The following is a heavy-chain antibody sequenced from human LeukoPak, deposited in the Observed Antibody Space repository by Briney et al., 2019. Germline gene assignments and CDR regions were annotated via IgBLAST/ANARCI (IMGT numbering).Heavy chain of an antibody. Sequence: GGSLRLSCAASGFTFSSYGMHWVRQAPGKGLEWVAAIWYDGSNKYYADSVKGRFTISRDNSKNTLYLQMNSLRAEDTAVYYCAGGYCSSTSCVHFDYWGQGTLVTVSS. CDR2: IWYDGSNK. D-gene: IGHD2-2*01. V-gene: IGHV3-33*01. J-gene: IGHJ4*02. CDR3: AGGYCSSTSCVHFDY. CDR1: GFTFSSYG.